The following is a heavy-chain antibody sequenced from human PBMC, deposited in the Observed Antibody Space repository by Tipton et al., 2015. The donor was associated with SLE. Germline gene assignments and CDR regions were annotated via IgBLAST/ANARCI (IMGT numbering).Heavy chain of an antibody. CDR1: GFTFNNYA. CDR3: TKETAGGYWYFDL. J-gene: IGHJ2*01. CDR2: VSTDGSTT. V-gene: IGHV3-23*01. D-gene: IGHD4-23*01. Sequence: SLRLSCAASGFTFNNYAMTWVRQAPGKGLEWVSTVSTDGSTTYYADSVKGRFTASRDNSKNTLYLQMSSLGAEDSAVYYCTKETAGGYWYFDLWGRGTLVTVSS.